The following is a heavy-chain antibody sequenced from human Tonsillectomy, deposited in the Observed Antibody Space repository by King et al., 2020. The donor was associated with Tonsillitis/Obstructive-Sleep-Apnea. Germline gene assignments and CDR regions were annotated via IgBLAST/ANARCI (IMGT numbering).Heavy chain of an antibody. CDR1: GYSFINYW. D-gene: IGHD3-22*01. J-gene: IGHJ6*02. Sequence: VQLVESGAEVKKPGESLRISCKGSGYSFINYWITWVRQMPGTGLEWMGRIDPSDSYTNYSPSFQGHVTISADKSVSTAYLQWSSLKASDTAMYYCARVGECDYDTSGLNGMDVWGQGTTVTVSS. CDR3: ARVGECDYDTSGLNGMDV. V-gene: IGHV5-10-1*03. CDR2: IDPSDSYT.